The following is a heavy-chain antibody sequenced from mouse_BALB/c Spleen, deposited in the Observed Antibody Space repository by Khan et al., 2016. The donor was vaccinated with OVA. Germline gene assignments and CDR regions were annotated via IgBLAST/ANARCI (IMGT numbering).Heavy chain of an antibody. J-gene: IGHJ3*01. CDR2: IWGDGST. CDR1: GFSLTGYG. D-gene: IGHD2-4*01. CDR3: AREGDYDLAWFAY. V-gene: IGHV2-6-7*01. Sequence: QVQLRESGPGLVAPSQSLSITCTVSGFSLTGYGVNWVRQPPGTGLEWLGMIWGDGSTDYNSALKYRLSISKDNSKSQVFLKMNSLQTDDTARYYCAREGDYDLAWFAYWGQGTLVTVSA.